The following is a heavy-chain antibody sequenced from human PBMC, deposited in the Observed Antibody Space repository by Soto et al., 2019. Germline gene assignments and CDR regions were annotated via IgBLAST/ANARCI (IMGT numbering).Heavy chain of an antibody. CDR2: ISAYNGNT. V-gene: IGHV1-18*01. CDR3: ARELGGEYYDWCFDL. Sequence: ASVKVSCKASGYTFTSYGISWVRQAPGQGLEWMGWISAYNGNTNYAQKLQGRVTMTTDTSTSTAYMELRSLRSDDTAVYYCARELGGEYYDWCFDLWGLGTPVTVSS. CDR1: GYTFTSYG. D-gene: IGHD3-9*01. J-gene: IGHJ4*02.